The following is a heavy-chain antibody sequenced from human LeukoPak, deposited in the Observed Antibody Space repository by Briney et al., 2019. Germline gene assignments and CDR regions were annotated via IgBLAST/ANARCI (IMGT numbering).Heavy chain of an antibody. V-gene: IGHV1-18*01. D-gene: IGHD6-19*01. CDR2: ISPYNGNT. CDR3: ARAGPGSGWYFDY. J-gene: IGHJ4*02. Sequence: ASVKVSCKASGYDFTSVGITWVRRAPGQGLEWLGWISPYNGNTRYAQKFQGRVAMTTDTSTTTAYMELRGLRFNDTAVYYCARAGPGSGWYFDYWGQGTLVTVSS. CDR1: GYDFTSVG.